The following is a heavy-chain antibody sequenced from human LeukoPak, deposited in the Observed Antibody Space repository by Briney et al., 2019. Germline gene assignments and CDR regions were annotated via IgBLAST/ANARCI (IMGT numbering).Heavy chain of an antibody. CDR2: IWYDGSNK. D-gene: IGHD2-2*02. Sequence: GGSLRLSCAASGFTFSSYGMHWVCQAPGKGLEWVAVIWYDGSNKYYADSVKGRFTISRDNSKNTLYLQMNSLRAEDTAVYYCAKDLRVGCSSTSCYRRRGHYYYGMDVWGQGTTVTVSS. CDR3: AKDLRVGCSSTSCYRRRGHYYYGMDV. CDR1: GFTFSSYG. V-gene: IGHV3-33*06. J-gene: IGHJ6*02.